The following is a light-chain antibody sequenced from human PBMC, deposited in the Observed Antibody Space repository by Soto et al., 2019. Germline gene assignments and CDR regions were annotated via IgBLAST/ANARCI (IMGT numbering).Light chain of an antibody. CDR1: QGIRRD. J-gene: IGKJ1*01. CDR2: SAS. V-gene: IGKV1-6*01. CDR3: LQNYNYPWT. Sequence: AIQMTQFTSSLSASVGDRVTISCRASQGIRRDIAWYQQKPGKAPELLIHSASTSLSGVPSRFSGSGSGTYFTLTISSLQPEDFATYYCLQNYNYPWTFGQGTKV.